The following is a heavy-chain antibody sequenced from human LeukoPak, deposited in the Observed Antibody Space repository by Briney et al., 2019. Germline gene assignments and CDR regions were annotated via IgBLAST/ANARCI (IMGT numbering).Heavy chain of an antibody. CDR1: GFIFSSYD. Sequence: GGVPRLSCGASGFIFSSYDLYRGRPASGKGAGVGAVISYDGSNKYYADSVKGRFTISRDNSKNSLYLQMNSLRAEDTAVYYCARDATFVLRFLEWSIFDYWGQGTLVTVSS. D-gene: IGHD3-3*01. CDR3: ARDATFVLRFLEWSIFDY. CDR2: ISYDGSNK. V-gene: IGHV3-30-3*01. J-gene: IGHJ4*02.